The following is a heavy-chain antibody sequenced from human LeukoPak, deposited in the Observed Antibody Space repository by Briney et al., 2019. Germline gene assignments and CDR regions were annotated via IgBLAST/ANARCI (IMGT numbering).Heavy chain of an antibody. J-gene: IGHJ6*02. D-gene: IGHD6-13*01. CDR1: GYTFTSYY. Sequence: GAXVKVSCKASGYTFTSYYMHWVRQAPGQGLEWMGIINPSGGSTSYAQKFQGRVTMTRDTSTSTVYMELSSLRSEDTAVYYCARDTRSGSSWYFWNSDYYYGMDVWGQGTTVTVSS. V-gene: IGHV1-46*01. CDR3: ARDTRSGSSWYFWNSDYYYGMDV. CDR2: INPSGGST.